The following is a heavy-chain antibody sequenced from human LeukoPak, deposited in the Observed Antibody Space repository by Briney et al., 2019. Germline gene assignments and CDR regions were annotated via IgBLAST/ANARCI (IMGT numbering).Heavy chain of an antibody. Sequence: PGGSLRLSCAASGFTFTNFAMSWVRQAPGKGLEWVSGFSVSDTTTHYADSVKGRFTISRDNSRNTLYLQMNSLRVEDTALYYCAKDRGAPYYRGSHFDSWGQGTLVTVSS. CDR1: GFTFTNFA. J-gene: IGHJ4*02. CDR2: FSVSDTTT. CDR3: AKDRGAPYYRGSHFDS. V-gene: IGHV3-23*01. D-gene: IGHD1-26*01.